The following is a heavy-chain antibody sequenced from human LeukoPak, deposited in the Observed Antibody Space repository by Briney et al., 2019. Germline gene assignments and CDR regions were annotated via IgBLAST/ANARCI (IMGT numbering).Heavy chain of an antibody. CDR2: ISTSGSTI. V-gene: IGHV3-48*03. D-gene: IGHD2-2*02. CDR3: ARTCCLYTFEI. Sequence: GGSLRLSCAASGFTFSTYEMNWVRQAPGRGLEWVSYISTSGSTIYYADSVKGRFTISRDNAKNSLFLQMNSLRAEDTAVYCCARTCCLYTFEIWGQGTMVTVSS. J-gene: IGHJ3*02. CDR1: GFTFSTYE.